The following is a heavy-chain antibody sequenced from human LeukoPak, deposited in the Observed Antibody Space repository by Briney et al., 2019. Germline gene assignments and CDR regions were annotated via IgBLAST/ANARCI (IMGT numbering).Heavy chain of an antibody. CDR1: GGSMTNYY. CDR2: IFSSGNN. Sequence: SETLSLTCTVSGGSMTNYYWSWIRQPAGKGLEWIGRIFSSGNNNYNPSLKSRVAMSIDTSKNQFSLKLNSVTAADTAVYYCAKMGSGWYSGNYWGQGTLVTVSS. CDR3: AKMGSGWYSGNY. D-gene: IGHD6-19*01. J-gene: IGHJ4*02. V-gene: IGHV4-4*07.